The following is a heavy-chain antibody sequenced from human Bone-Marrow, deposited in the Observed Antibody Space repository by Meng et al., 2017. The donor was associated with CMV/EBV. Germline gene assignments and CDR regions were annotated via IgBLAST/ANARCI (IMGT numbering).Heavy chain of an antibody. Sequence: SEPLSLTCTVSGGSISSSSYYWGWIRQPPGKGLEWIGFMNSGGSADYNASLRSRVTISVDMSRNQFSLRLSSVTAADTAVYYCARDPATGPRGDHFDYWGQGIRVTVSS. V-gene: IGHV4-61*05. CDR2: MNSGGSA. J-gene: IGHJ4*02. CDR1: GGSISSSSYY. CDR3: ARDPATGPRGDHFDY. D-gene: IGHD3-16*01.